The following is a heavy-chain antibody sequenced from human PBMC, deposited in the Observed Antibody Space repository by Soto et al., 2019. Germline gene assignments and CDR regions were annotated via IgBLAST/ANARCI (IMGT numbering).Heavy chain of an antibody. CDR1: GFIFDDYA. CDR3: TKGRSTSCFAPVDY. J-gene: IGHJ4*02. Sequence: EVQLVESGGGLVQPGRSLRLSCAASGFIFDDYAMPWVRQAPGKGLEWVSSISWNSGTIVYADSVKGRFTISRDNAKNPRYLQMNSLRTVDATFYYCTKGRSTSCFAPVDYWGQGTLVTVSS. CDR2: ISWNSGTI. V-gene: IGHV3-9*01. D-gene: IGHD2-2*01.